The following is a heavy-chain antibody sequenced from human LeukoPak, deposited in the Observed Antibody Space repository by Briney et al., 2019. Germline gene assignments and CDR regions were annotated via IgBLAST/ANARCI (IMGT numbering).Heavy chain of an antibody. CDR1: RFTFSSYF. V-gene: IGHV3-7*01. CDR2: INEYGSDK. J-gene: IGHJ4*02. D-gene: IGHD5-24*01. Sequence: PGGSLRLSCTASRFTFSSYFMSWVRQAPGKGLEWVANINEYGSDKYYVDSVKGRFTISRDNAKNSLYLQMNRLRGEDTAVYFCARVEMRAFDYWGQGALVTVSS. CDR3: ARVEMRAFDY.